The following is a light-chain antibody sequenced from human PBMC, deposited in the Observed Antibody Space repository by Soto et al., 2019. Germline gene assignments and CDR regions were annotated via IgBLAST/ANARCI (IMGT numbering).Light chain of an antibody. V-gene: IGLV2-14*03. CDR3: SSYTGISTWV. CDR1: SSDVGAYNF. CDR2: DVT. Sequence: QSALTQPASVSGFPGQSVTISCAGTSSDVGAYNFVSWYQQHPDKAPKLIIYDVTNRPSGVPNRFSGSKSGTTASLIVSGLQTGDEADYYCSSYTGISTWVFGGGTKLTVL. J-gene: IGLJ3*02.